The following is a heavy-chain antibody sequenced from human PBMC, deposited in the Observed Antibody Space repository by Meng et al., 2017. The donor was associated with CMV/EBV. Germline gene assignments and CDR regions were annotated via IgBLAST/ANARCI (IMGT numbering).Heavy chain of an antibody. V-gene: IGHV3-33*01. D-gene: IGHD1-14*01. Sequence: GESLKISCAASGFTFSSYGMHWVRQAPGKGLEWVAVIWYDGSNKYYADSVKGRFTISRDNSKNTLYLQMNSLRAEDTAVYYCARGEPHLFDYWGQGTLVTVSS. J-gene: IGHJ4*02. CDR1: GFTFSSYG. CDR2: IWYDGSNK. CDR3: ARGEPHLFDY.